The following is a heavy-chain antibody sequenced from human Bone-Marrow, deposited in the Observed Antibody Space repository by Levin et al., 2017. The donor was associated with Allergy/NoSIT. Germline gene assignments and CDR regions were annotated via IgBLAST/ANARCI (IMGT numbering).Heavy chain of an antibody. J-gene: IGHJ1*01. CDR3: ARGYCSGGSCNGFFQH. Sequence: GESLKISCAASGFTFSDHYMGWVRQAPGKGLEWVGRSRNKANNYDTEYAASVKGRFTISRDDSKNSLYLQMKSLKTEDTAVYYCARGYCSGGSCNGFFQHWGQGTLVTVSS. D-gene: IGHD2-15*01. V-gene: IGHV3-72*01. CDR1: GFTFSDHY. CDR2: SRNKANNYDT.